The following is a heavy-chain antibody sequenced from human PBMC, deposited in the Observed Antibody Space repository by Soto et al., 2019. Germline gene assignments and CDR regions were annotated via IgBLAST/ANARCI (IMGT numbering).Heavy chain of an antibody. J-gene: IGHJ6*02. V-gene: IGHV4-59*08. D-gene: IGHD4-17*01. CDR1: SGPDRSHN. CDR2: VYYTGDT. CDR3: VRQGIDYLHGLVDV. Sequence: QVQLQQSGPRLVKPSETLSLTCTVSSGPDRSHNWGWIRQPPGRGLEWIGYVYYTGDTAYNPSLRGRVTRXPXTXXNAISLTLNSVTAADTAVYYGVRQGIDYLHGLVDVWGQGTTVSVSS.